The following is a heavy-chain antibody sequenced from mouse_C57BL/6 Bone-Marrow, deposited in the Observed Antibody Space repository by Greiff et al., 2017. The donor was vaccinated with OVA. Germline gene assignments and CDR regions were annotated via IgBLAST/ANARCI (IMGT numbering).Heavy chain of an antibody. CDR1: GYTFTDYY. Sequence: QVQLKESGPELVKPGASVKISCKASGYTFTDYYINWVKQRPGQGLEWIGWIFPGSGSTYYNEKFKGKATLTVDKSSSTAYMLLSSLTSEDSAVYCCARKGLKVLWSFDYWGQGTTRTVSS. J-gene: IGHJ2*01. V-gene: IGHV1-75*01. D-gene: IGHD1-1*02. CDR3: ARKGLKVLWSFDY. CDR2: IFPGSGST.